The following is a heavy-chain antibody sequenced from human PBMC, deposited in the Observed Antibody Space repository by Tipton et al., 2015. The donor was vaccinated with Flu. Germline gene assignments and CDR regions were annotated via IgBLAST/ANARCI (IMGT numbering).Heavy chain of an antibody. D-gene: IGHD3-9*01. CDR2: IRFDGSNK. J-gene: IGHJ4*02. CDR3: ARDGDEFRHFDWLFF. CDR1: GFTISSYG. Sequence: SLRLSCAASGFTISSYGIHWVRQAPGKGLEWVAVIRFDGSNKYYADSVKGRFTISRDNSKNTLYLQINNLRAEDTAVYYCARDGDEFRHFDWLFFWGQGTLVTVSS. V-gene: IGHV3-33*01.